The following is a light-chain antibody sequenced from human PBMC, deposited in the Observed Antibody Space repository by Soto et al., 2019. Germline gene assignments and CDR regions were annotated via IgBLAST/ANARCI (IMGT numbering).Light chain of an antibody. CDR1: SSDVGSYNR. J-gene: IGLJ1*01. Sequence: QSALAQPRSVSGSPGQSVTISCTGTSSDVGSYNRVSWYQQPPGTAPKVMIYEVSNRPSGVPDRFSGSKSGNPASLTISGLQAEDEADYYCSLYTSSSTYVFGTGTKVTVL. V-gene: IGLV2-18*01. CDR2: EVS. CDR3: SLYTSSSTYV.